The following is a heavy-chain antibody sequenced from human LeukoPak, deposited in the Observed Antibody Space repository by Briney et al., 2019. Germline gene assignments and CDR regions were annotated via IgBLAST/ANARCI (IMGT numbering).Heavy chain of an antibody. CDR1: GYTFTDYY. D-gene: IGHD4-23*01. Sequence: AAVKVSCKASGYTFTDYYMHWVRQAPGQGLEWMGWINPDSGGTNYAQNFQGRVTMTRDTSISTACMELSRLRSDDTAVYYCARPFIETPSLGALDYWGQGTLVTVS. V-gene: IGHV1-2*02. CDR3: ARPFIETPSLGALDY. CDR2: INPDSGGT. J-gene: IGHJ4*02.